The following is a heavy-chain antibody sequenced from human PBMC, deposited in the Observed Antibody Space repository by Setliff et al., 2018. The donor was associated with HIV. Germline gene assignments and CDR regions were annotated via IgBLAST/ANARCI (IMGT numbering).Heavy chain of an antibody. CDR2: VFYNGDT. Sequence: SETLSLTCTVSGGSIRSYYWSWIRQSPGKGLEWIGYVFYNGDTAYNPSLKSRLTISVDTSKSQFSLKLTSVTAADTAVYYCARATYTTLFGVLMGGGLQYWGPGTLVTVSS. D-gene: IGHD3-3*01. CDR1: GGSIRSYY. CDR3: ARATYTTLFGVLMGGGLQY. V-gene: IGHV4-59*08. J-gene: IGHJ4*02.